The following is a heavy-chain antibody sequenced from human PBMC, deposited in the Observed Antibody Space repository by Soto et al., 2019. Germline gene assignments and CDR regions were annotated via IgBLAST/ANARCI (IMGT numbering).Heavy chain of an antibody. J-gene: IGHJ4*02. D-gene: IGHD6-19*01. CDR3: ARSVAVPGAHIDY. CDR1: GGSISGSY. V-gene: IGHV4-59*01. CDR2: VYYTGST. Sequence: SETLSLTCSVSGGSISGSYWSWIRQSPGKGLEWLGYVYYTGSTNYSPSLRSRVSISVDTSKNEFSLGLSSVTAADTAVYFCARSVAVPGAHIDYWGQGTQVTVSS.